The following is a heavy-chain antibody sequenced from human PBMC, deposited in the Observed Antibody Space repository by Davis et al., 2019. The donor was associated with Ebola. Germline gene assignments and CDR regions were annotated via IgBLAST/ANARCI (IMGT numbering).Heavy chain of an antibody. D-gene: IGHD2-2*01. CDR1: GGSISSSSYY. CDR3: ARGMGCGSTTCSTFDY. V-gene: IGHV4-39*07. CDR2: IYYSGST. Sequence: PSETLSLTCTVSGGSISSSSYYWGWIRQPPGRGLEWIGSIYYSGSTYYNPSLKSRVTISVDTSKNQFSLKLSSVTAADTAVYYCARGMGCGSTTCSTFDYWGQGTLVTVSS. J-gene: IGHJ4*02.